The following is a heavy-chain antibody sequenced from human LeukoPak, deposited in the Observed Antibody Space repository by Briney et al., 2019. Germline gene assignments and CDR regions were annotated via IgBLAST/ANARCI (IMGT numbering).Heavy chain of an antibody. CDR2: INHSGST. J-gene: IGHJ5*02. V-gene: IGHV4-34*01. Sequence: SETLSLTCAVYGGSFSGYYWSWIRQPPGKGLEWIGEINHSGSTNYNPSLKSRVTISVDTSKNQFSLKLSSVTAADTAVYYCARRTVTNNWFDPWAREPWSPSPQ. D-gene: IGHD4-17*01. CDR1: GGSFSGYY. CDR3: ARRTVTNNWFDP.